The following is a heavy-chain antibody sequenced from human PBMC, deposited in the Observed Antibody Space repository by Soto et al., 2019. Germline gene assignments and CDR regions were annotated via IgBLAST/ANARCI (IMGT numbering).Heavy chain of an antibody. D-gene: IGHD3-10*01. V-gene: IGHV6-1*01. CDR3: ARDRAQYGMDV. CDR2: TYYRTNWHN. J-gene: IGHJ6*02. CDR1: GDSVSSKSGA. Sequence: QLQQSGPRLVKPSQTLSLTCAISGDSVSSKSGAWNWIRQSPSRGLEWLGRTYYRTNWHNDSAVSVRNRIIINPDTSKNHFSLQLHSVTPEDTGVYYCARDRAQYGMDVWGQGTTVTVSS.